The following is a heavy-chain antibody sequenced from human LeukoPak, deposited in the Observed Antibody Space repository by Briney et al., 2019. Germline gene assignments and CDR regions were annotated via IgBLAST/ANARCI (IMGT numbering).Heavy chain of an antibody. CDR2: IYTSGST. Sequence: SETLSLTCTVSGGSISSYYWSWIRQPAGKGLEWIGRIYTSGSTNYNPSLKSRVTMSVDTSKNQFSLKLSSVTAADTAVYYCARQPAATGTRGYFDFWGQGTLVTVSS. CDR1: GGSISSYY. CDR3: ARQPAATGTRGYFDF. J-gene: IGHJ4*02. D-gene: IGHD6-13*01. V-gene: IGHV4-4*07.